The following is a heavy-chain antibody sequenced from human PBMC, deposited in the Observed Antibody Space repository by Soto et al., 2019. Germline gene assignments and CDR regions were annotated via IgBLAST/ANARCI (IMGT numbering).Heavy chain of an antibody. Sequence: GESLKISCKGSGYSFMNYWIGWVRQMPGKGLEWMGIIYLGDSDTRYSPSFEGQVTISADKSTSTAYLQWSSLKASDSAMYYCAKQRIAGAAPMDVWGQGTTVTVSS. D-gene: IGHD6-19*01. J-gene: IGHJ6*02. CDR3: AKQRIAGAAPMDV. V-gene: IGHV5-51*01. CDR2: IYLGDSDT. CDR1: GYSFMNYW.